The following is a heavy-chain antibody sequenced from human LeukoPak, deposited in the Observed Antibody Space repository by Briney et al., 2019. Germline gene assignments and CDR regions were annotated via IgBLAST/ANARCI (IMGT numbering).Heavy chain of an antibody. J-gene: IGHJ4*02. CDR1: GFTFSSYE. Sequence: GGSLRLSCAASGFTFSSYEMNWVRQAPGKGLEWVSSISSSGNTIFYADPVKGRFTISRDNAKNSLYLQMNSLRAEDTAVYYCARDSRLYYWGQGTLVTVSS. CDR3: ARDSRLYY. CDR2: ISSSGNTI. V-gene: IGHV3-48*03. D-gene: IGHD4/OR15-4a*01.